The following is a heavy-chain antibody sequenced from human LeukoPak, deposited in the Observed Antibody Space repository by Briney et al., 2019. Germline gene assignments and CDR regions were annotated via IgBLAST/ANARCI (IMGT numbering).Heavy chain of an antibody. CDR3: ARCVGQWLVTWFDP. CDR2: INPNSGGT. J-gene: IGHJ5*02. D-gene: IGHD6-19*01. Sequence: ASVKISCKACGYTFTGYYMHWVRQAPGQGLEWMGWINPNSGGTNYAQKFQGRVTITADESTSTAYMELSSLRSEDTAVYYCARCVGQWLVTWFDPWGQGTLVTVSS. CDR1: GYTFTGYY. V-gene: IGHV1-2*02.